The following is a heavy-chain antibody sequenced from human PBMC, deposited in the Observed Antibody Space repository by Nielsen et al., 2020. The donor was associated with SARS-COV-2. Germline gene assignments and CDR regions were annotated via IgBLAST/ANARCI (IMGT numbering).Heavy chain of an antibody. CDR3: AREGAGIAAS. D-gene: IGHD6-13*01. CDR1: GFTFSNYG. CDR2: ISYDGSNK. V-gene: IGHV3-30*19. J-gene: IGHJ5*02. Sequence: GESLKISCAASGFTFSNYGMHWVRQAPGKGLEWVAVISYDGSNKYYADSVKGRFTISRDNSKNTLYLQMNSLRAEDTAVYYCAREGAGIAASWGQGTLVTVSS.